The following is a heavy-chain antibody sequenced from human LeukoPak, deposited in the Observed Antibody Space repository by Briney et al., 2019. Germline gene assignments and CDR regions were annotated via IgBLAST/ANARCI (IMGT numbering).Heavy chain of an antibody. CDR3: ARGTMFPYYFDY. CDR2: FSFNGEST. J-gene: IGHJ4*02. CDR1: GFTFSSYA. D-gene: IGHD3-10*02. V-gene: IGHV3-23*01. Sequence: GGSLRLSCAASGFTFSSYAMTWVRQAPGKGLEWVSSFSFNGESTYYADSAKGRFTISRDNSKNTLYLQMNSLRAEDTAVYYCARGTMFPYYFDYWGQGTLVTVSS.